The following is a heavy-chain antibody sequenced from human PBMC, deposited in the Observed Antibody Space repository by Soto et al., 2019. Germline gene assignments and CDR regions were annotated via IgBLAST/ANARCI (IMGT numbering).Heavy chain of an antibody. CDR2: ISSSSSYI. D-gene: IGHD6-13*01. CDR3: XRXXXXSSWDYYYYYGMDV. Sequence: EVQLVESGGGLVKPGGSLRLSCAASGFTFSSYSMNWVRQAPGKGLEWVSSISSSSSYIYYADSVKGRFTISRDNAKXSXYXXXXXLXXXDTAVYYCXRXXXXSSWDYYYYYGMDVWGQGTTVTV. V-gene: IGHV3-21*01. J-gene: IGHJ6*02. CDR1: GFTFSSYS.